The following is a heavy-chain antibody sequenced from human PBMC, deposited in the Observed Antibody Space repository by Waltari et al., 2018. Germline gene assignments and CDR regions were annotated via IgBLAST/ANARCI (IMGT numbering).Heavy chain of an antibody. D-gene: IGHD3-3*01. Sequence: EVLLLESGGGLVQPGGSLRLSSAASGYHIRRPVITWVRRVPGKGLDVVSAISGSGTNSYYEDSVKGLFTFSRDNSKNTLYLQMNSLRADDTAVYYCAKNHANGQPYYDSWGQGTLVIVSS. J-gene: IGHJ5*02. CDR2: ISGSGTNS. CDR3: AKNHANGQPYYDS. CDR1: GYHIRRPV. V-gene: IGHV3-23*01.